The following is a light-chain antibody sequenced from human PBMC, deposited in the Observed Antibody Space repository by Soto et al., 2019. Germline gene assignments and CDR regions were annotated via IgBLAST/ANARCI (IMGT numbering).Light chain of an antibody. J-gene: IGKJ3*01. CDR2: GAS. CDR1: QSVSNDF. Sequence: EIVLTQSPGILSLSPGERATLSCRASQSVSNDFLAWYQQKPGQAPRLLIYGASTRATDVPDRFSGSGSGADFTLTISRLEPEDFAVYYCQQYGSSRPFTFGPGTKVDIK. CDR3: QQYGSSRPFT. V-gene: IGKV3-20*01.